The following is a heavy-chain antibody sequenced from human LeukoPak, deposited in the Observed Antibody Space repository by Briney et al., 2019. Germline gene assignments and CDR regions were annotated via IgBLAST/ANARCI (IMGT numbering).Heavy chain of an antibody. CDR1: GGSISSGGYS. V-gene: IGHV4-30-2*01. D-gene: IGHD3-10*01. J-gene: IGHJ5*02. Sequence: SQTLSLTCAVSGGSISSGGYSWSWVRQPPGKGLAWIGYIYHSGSTYYNPSLKSRVTISVDRSKNQFSLKLSSVTAADTAVYYSARGNTMVRGVIITLPWFDPWGQGTLVTVSS. CDR3: ARGNTMVRGVIITLPWFDP. CDR2: IYHSGST.